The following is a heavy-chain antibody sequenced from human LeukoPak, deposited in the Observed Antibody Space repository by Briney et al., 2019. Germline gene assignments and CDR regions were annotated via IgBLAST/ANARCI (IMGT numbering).Heavy chain of an antibody. J-gene: IGHJ4*02. D-gene: IGHD3-10*01. CDR1: GYTFTSFA. CDR3: ARIRRPVSGTLDFDY. V-gene: IGHV1-3*01. Sequence: ASVKVSCKASGYTFTSFAIHWVRQAPGQRLEWMEWINPNSGGTNYAQKFQGRVTITADKSTSTAYMEVSSLRSEDTAVYYCARIRRPVSGTLDFDYWGQGTLVTVSS. CDR2: INPNSGGT.